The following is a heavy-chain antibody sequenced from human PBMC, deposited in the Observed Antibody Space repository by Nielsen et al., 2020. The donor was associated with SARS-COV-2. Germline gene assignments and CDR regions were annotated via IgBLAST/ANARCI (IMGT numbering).Heavy chain of an antibody. D-gene: IGHD2-15*01. V-gene: IGHV1-2*06. CDR2: INPNSGGT. CDR3: AREGLQDYGMDV. J-gene: IGHJ6*02. Sequence: ASVKVSCKTSGYTFSDYYIQWVRQAPGQGLEWMGLINPNSGGTAIAQKFQGRVIVTRDTSINIASMEVSGLGYDDTAVYYCAREGLQDYGMDVWGQGTTVTVSS. CDR1: GYTFSDYY.